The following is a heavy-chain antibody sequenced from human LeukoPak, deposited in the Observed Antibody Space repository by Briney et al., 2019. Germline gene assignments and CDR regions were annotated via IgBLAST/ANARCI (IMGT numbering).Heavy chain of an antibody. CDR3: ARDFIYSTTPNDC. J-gene: IGHJ4*02. D-gene: IGHD2/OR15-2a*01. Sequence: GGSLRLSCAASGFTVNNSYMSWVRQAPGKGLEWVSVIYSDGSGYYADSVKGRFTIFRDNSKNTLYPQMNTLRAEDTAVYYCARDFIYSTTPNDCWGQGTLVTVSS. V-gene: IGHV3-53*01. CDR1: GFTVNNSY. CDR2: IYSDGSG.